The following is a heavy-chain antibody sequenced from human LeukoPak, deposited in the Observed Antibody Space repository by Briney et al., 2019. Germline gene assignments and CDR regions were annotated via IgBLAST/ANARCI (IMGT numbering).Heavy chain of an antibody. CDR2: INPDSGGS. CDR3: AKAHLAYAMHDSLDM. CDR1: GYTFTGYY. J-gene: IGHJ3*02. D-gene: IGHD2-8*01. V-gene: IGHV1-2*02. Sequence: ASVKVSCKASGYTFTGYYIHWVRQAPGQGLEWMGWINPDSGGSTYAQKFQGRVTMTRDTSINTAYMELSSLRSDDTAVYHCAKAHLAYAMHDSLDMWGQGTMVTVSS.